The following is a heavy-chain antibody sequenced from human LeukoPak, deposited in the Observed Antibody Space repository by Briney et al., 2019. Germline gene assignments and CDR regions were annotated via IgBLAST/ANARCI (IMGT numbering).Heavy chain of an antibody. V-gene: IGHV1-2*02. CDR3: ARDQEYYYYMDV. CDR1: GGTFSSYA. J-gene: IGHJ6*03. Sequence: ASVTVSCKASGGTFSSYAISWVRQAPGQGLEWMGWINPNSGGTNYAQKFQGRVTMTRDTSISTAYMELSRLRSDDTAVYYCARDQEYYYYMDVWGQGTTVTVSS. CDR2: INPNSGGT.